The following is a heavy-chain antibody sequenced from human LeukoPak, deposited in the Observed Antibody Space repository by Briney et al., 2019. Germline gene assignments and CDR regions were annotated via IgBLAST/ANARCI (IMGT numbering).Heavy chain of an antibody. CDR2: IYTSGST. CDR1: GGSISSYY. V-gene: IGHV4-4*07. Sequence: NPSETLSLTCTVSGGSISSYYWSWIRQPAGKGLEWIGRIYTSGSTNYNPSLKSRVTMSVDTSKNQFSLKLSSVTAADTAVYYCARGRGQTGTPHGGDNWFDPWGQGTLVTVSS. CDR3: ARGRGQTGTPHGGDNWFDP. D-gene: IGHD1-7*01. J-gene: IGHJ5*02.